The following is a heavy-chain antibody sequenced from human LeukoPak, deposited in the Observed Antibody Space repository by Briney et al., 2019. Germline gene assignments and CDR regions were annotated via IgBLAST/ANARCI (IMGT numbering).Heavy chain of an antibody. Sequence: TGGSLRLSCAAPGFRFSRYSMDWARQAPGRGLEWVSSISASGNYIYYADSVKGRFTISRDSAENSLYLQMNSLGAEDTAVYYCARGLYYYGTDAFDIWGQGTMVTVS. V-gene: IGHV3-21*01. CDR3: ARGLYYYGTDAFDI. J-gene: IGHJ3*02. CDR1: GFRFSRYS. CDR2: ISASGNYI. D-gene: IGHD3-16*01.